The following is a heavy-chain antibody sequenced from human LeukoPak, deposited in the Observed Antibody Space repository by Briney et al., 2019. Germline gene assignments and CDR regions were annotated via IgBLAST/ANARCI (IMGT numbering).Heavy chain of an antibody. CDR3: ARDTAMVGHAFDI. CDR2: IRYDGSNK. J-gene: IGHJ3*02. D-gene: IGHD5-18*01. Sequence: PGGSLRLSCAASGFTFSSYGMHWVRQAPGKGLEWVAFIRYDGSNKYYADSVKGRFTISRDNSKNTLYLQMNSLRAEDTAVYYCARDTAMVGHAFDIWGQGTMVTVSS. CDR1: GFTFSSYG. V-gene: IGHV3-30*02.